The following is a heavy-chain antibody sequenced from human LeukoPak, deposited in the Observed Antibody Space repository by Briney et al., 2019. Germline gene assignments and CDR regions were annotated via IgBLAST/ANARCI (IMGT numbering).Heavy chain of an antibody. Sequence: PGGSLRLSCAASGFTFSSYSMNWVRQAPGKGLEWVSSISSSSSYIYYADSVKGRFTISRDNAKNSLYLQMTSLRADDTAVYYCARDEQFLRYPYFDYWGQGTLVAVSS. J-gene: IGHJ4*02. CDR3: ARDEQFLRYPYFDY. D-gene: IGHD1/OR15-1a*01. CDR1: GFTFSSYS. V-gene: IGHV3-21*01. CDR2: ISSSSSYI.